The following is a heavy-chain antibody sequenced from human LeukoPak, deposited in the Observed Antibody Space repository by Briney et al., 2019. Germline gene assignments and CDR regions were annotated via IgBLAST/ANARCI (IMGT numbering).Heavy chain of an antibody. CDR2: IYTSGST. V-gene: IGHV4-61*02. D-gene: IGHD2-15*01. Sequence: SETLSLTCTVSGGSISSGSYYWSWIRQPAGKGLEWIGRIYTSGSTNYNPSLKSRVTVSVDTSKNQFSLKLSSVTAADTAVYYCARFPGSAEYRHYYYMDVWGKGTTVTVSS. CDR3: ARFPGSAEYRHYYYMDV. J-gene: IGHJ6*03. CDR1: GGSISSGSYY.